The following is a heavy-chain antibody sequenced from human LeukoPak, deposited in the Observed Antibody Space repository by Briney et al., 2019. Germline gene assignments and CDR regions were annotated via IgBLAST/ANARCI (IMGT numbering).Heavy chain of an antibody. J-gene: IGHJ4*02. CDR3: TTDYYDTSGYSSYY. D-gene: IGHD3-22*01. V-gene: IGHV3-15*01. CDR2: IKSKTDGGTT. CDR1: GFTFSQYW. Sequence: NPGGSLRLSCAASGFTFSQYWMSWVRQAPGKGLEWVGRIKSKTDGGTTDYAGPVKGRFTISRDDSKNTPYLQMSSLETEDTAVYYCTTDYYDTSGYSSYYWGQGTLVTVSS.